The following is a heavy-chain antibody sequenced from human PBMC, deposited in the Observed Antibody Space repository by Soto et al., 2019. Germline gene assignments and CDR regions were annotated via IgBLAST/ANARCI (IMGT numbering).Heavy chain of an antibody. CDR2: ISSSGSTI. CDR3: ARGHVDTAMVYYYYYYGMDV. Sequence: GGSLRLSCAASGFTFSSYEMNWVRQAPGKGLEWVSYISSSGSTIYYADSVKGRFTISRDNAKNSLYLQMNSLRAEDTAVYYCARGHVDTAMVYYYYYYGMDVWGQGTTVTVS. V-gene: IGHV3-48*03. D-gene: IGHD5-18*01. CDR1: GFTFSSYE. J-gene: IGHJ6*02.